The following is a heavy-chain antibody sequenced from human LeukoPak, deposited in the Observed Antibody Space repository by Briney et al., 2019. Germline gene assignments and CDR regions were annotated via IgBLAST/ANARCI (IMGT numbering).Heavy chain of an antibody. Sequence: ASVKISFKASGHTFTGQYMHWVRQAPGQGLEWMGWINLNTGGTNYAQKFQGRVTMTSDTSISTVYMEVSRLRSDDTAVYYCARNLPQGGGEAEPFDYWGQGTLVTVSS. J-gene: IGHJ4*02. CDR3: ARNLPQGGGEAEPFDY. CDR2: INLNTGGT. V-gene: IGHV1-2*02. CDR1: GHTFTGQY. D-gene: IGHD2-21*01.